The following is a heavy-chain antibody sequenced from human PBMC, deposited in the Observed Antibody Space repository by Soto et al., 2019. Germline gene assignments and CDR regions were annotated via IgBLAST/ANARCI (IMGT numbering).Heavy chain of an antibody. V-gene: IGHV4-31*03. D-gene: IGHD3-10*01. CDR3: AGAXSYFDVRRYRTSYFDQ. J-gene: IGHJ4*02. CDR2: IDNSGST. Sequence: PSETLSLTCTVSGASVSTGVYYWTWIRQHPGKGLEWIGYIDNSGSTYYNPSLTGRVDISVDTSKNEFSLNLQSLTAADTAFYYCAGAXSYFDVRRYRTSYFDQWGQGILVTVSS. CDR1: GASVSTGVYY.